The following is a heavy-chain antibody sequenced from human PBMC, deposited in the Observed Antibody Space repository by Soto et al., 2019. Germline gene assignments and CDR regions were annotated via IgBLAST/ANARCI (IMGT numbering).Heavy chain of an antibody. V-gene: IGHV3-23*01. CDR3: ARETTPGTLDY. Sequence: EVQLLESGGGLVQPVGSLRLSCAASGFTVNSYAMNWVRQAPGKGLEWVSVINIGGGSVYADSVKGRFTISRDNSKNTLYLQMNSLRTEDTAVYYCARETTPGTLDYWGQGTLVTVSS. J-gene: IGHJ4*02. D-gene: IGHD6-13*01. CDR1: GFTVNSYA. CDR2: INIGGGSV.